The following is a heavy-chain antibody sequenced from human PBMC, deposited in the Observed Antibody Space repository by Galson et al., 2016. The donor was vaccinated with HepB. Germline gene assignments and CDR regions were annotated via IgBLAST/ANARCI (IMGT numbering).Heavy chain of an antibody. CDR1: GLTFTNAW. Sequence: SLRLSCAASGLTFTNAWMTWVRQAPGKGLEWVGRIKGEADGGTTDYAAPVKGRFYISRDDSTHTLFLHMNSLRVEDGAVYYCATVKLTTWYSFDSWGQGTWSPSPQ. CDR2: IKGEADGGTT. CDR3: ATVKLTTWYSFDS. V-gene: IGHV3-15*01. D-gene: IGHD2-2*01. J-gene: IGHJ4*02.